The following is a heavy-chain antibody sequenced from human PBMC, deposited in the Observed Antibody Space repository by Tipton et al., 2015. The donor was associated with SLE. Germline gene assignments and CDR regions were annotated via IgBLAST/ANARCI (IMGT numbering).Heavy chain of an antibody. D-gene: IGHD3-22*01. CDR2: IYYSGST. Sequence: TLSLTCTVSGGSISSGGYYWSWIRQHPGKGLEWIGYIYYSGSTYYNPSLKSRVTISVDTSKNQFSLKLSSVTAADMAVYYCARRSPSDYYDSSGYSYFDYWGQGTLVTVSS. J-gene: IGHJ4*02. CDR1: GGSISSGGYY. CDR3: ARRSPSDYYDSSGYSYFDY. V-gene: IGHV4-31*03.